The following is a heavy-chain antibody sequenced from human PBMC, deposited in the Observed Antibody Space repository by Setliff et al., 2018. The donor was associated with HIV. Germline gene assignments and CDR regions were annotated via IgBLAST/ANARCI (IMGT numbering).Heavy chain of an antibody. CDR3: ARVKVGASLVFDS. V-gene: IGHV1-3*04. D-gene: IGHD1-26*01. CDR2: ISSGNGNT. CDR1: GYSLTNYA. J-gene: IGHJ4*02. Sequence: GASVKVSCKASGYSLTNYAMQWVRQVPGQGLEWMGWISSGNGNTKVSQKFQGRVTITRDTPASTAYLELSSLRSDDTSIYYCARVKVGASLVFDSWGQGTQVTVSS.